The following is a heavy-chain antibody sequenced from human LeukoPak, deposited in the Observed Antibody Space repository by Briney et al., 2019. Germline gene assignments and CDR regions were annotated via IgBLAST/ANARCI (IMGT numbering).Heavy chain of an antibody. J-gene: IGHJ4*02. CDR3: ARDSSIAVAGTGFDY. CDR1: GFTFSSYS. CDR2: ISSSSSYI. Sequence: GGSLRLSCAASGFTFSSYSMNWVRQAPGKGLGWVSSISSSSSYIYYADSVKGRFTISRDNAKNSLYLQMNSLRAEDTAVYYCARDSSIAVAGTGFDYWGQGTLVTVSS. V-gene: IGHV3-21*01. D-gene: IGHD6-19*01.